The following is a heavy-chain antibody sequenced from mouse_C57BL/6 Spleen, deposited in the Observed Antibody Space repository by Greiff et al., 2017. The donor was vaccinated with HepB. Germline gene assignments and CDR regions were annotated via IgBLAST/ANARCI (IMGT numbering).Heavy chain of an antibody. D-gene: IGHD1-1*01. CDR1: GFTFSSYT. CDR2: ISGGGGNT. Sequence: EVKVVDSGGGLVKPGGSLKLSCAASGFTFSSYTMSWVRQTPEKRLEWVATISGGGGNTYYPDSVKGRFTISRDNAKNTLYLQMSSLRSEDTALYYCARDYYGSSYSYFDVWGTGTTVTVSS. J-gene: IGHJ1*03. V-gene: IGHV5-9*01. CDR3: ARDYYGSSYSYFDV.